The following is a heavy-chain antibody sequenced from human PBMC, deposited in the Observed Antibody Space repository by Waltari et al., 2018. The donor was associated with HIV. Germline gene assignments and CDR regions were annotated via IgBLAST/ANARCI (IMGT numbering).Heavy chain of an antibody. D-gene: IGHD6-6*01. CDR2: FWRTGST. CDR1: GYSISSGYY. Sequence: QVQLQESGPGLVKPSETLSLTCAVSGYSISSGYYWGWIRHPPGKGLEWIGSFWRTGSTYYNPSLNSRVTISGDTSKNQFSLKLTSVTAADTAVYFCARLPYSTSRFDYWGQGTLVTVSS. CDR3: ARLPYSTSRFDY. J-gene: IGHJ4*02. V-gene: IGHV4-38-2*01.